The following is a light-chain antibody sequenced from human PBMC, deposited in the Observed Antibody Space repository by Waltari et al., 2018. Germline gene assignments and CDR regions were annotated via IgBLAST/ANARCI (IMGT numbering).Light chain of an antibody. CDR2: KAS. CDR3: QQYNNYPWT. CDR1: QSISSW. J-gene: IGKJ1*01. V-gene: IGKV1-5*03. Sequence: DIQMTQSPSTLSGSVGDRVTITCRASQSISSWLAWYQQKPGKAPKLLIYKASNLESGVPSRFSGSGSGTEFTLTISSLQPDDFATYYCQQYNNYPWTFGQGTKVEIK.